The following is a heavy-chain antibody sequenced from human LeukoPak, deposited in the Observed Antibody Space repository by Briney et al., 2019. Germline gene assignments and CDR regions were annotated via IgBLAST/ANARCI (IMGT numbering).Heavy chain of an antibody. D-gene: IGHD6-6*01. CDR2: INHSGST. V-gene: IGHV4-34*01. J-gene: IGHJ4*02. Sequence: PLETLSLTCAVYGGSFSGYYWSWIRQPPGKGLEWIGEINHSGSTNYNPSLKSRVTISVDTSKNQFSLKLSSVTAADTAVYYCARSRGSSSSPDYFDYWGQGTLVTVSS. CDR1: GGSFSGYY. CDR3: ARSRGSSSSPDYFDY.